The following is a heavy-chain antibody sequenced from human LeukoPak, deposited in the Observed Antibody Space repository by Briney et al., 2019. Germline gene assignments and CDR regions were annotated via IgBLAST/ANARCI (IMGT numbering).Heavy chain of an antibody. D-gene: IGHD3-22*01. J-gene: IGHJ4*02. CDR1: GYTFTSYY. V-gene: IGHV1-46*01. CDR3: ARERAPVGEDSSGYCHY. CDR2: INPSGGST. Sequence: GASVKVSCKASGYTFTSYYMHWVRQAPGQGLEWMGIINPSGGSTSYAQKFQGRVTMTRDTSTSTVYMELSSLRSEDTAVYYCARERAPVGEDSSGYCHYWGQGTLVTVPS.